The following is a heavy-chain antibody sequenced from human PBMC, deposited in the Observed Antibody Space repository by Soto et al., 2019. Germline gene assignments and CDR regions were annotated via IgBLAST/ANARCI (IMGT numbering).Heavy chain of an antibody. V-gene: IGHV3-30-3*01. CDR1: GFTFSSYA. D-gene: IGHD3-22*01. J-gene: IGHJ6*02. Sequence: GGSLRLSCAASGFTFSSYAMHWVRQAPGKGLEWVAVISYDGSNKYYADSVKGRFTISRDNSKNTLYLQMNSLRAEDTAVYYCARDRLPITMIVVVIPDYYYYGMDVWGQGTTVTVSS. CDR2: ISYDGSNK. CDR3: ARDRLPITMIVVVIPDYYYYGMDV.